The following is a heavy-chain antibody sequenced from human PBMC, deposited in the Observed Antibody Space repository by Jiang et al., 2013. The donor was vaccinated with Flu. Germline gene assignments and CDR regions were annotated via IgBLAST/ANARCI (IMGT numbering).Heavy chain of an antibody. J-gene: IGHJ3*02. D-gene: IGHD2-21*02. CDR3: ARRVTYCGGDCYPFDI. Sequence: GAEVKKPGESLKISCKGSGYSFTSYWIGWVRQMPGKGLEWMGIIYPGDSDTRYSPSFQGQVTISADKSISTAYLQWSSLKASDTAMYYCARRVTYCGGDCYPFDIWGQGTMVTVSS. V-gene: IGHV5-51*01. CDR2: IYPGDSDT. CDR1: GYSFTSYW.